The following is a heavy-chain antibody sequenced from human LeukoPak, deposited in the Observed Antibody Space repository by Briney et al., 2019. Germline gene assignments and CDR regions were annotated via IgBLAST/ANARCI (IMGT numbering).Heavy chain of an antibody. J-gene: IGHJ6*04. CDR3: ARDAFDWSPDYGMDV. CDR1: GGSISSYY. Sequence: SETLSLTCTVSGGSISSYYWSWIRQPPGKGLEWIGYIYYSGSTNYNPSLKSRATISVDTSKNQFSLKLSSVTAADTAVYYCARDAFDWSPDYGMDVWGKGTTVTVSS. CDR2: IYYSGST. V-gene: IGHV4-59*01. D-gene: IGHD3-9*01.